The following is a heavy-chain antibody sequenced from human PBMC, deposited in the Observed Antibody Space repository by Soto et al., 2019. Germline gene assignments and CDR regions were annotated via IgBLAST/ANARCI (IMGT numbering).Heavy chain of an antibody. D-gene: IGHD3-10*01. CDR2: ITPMIGTT. Sequence: QVHLVQSGAEVKRPGSSVRVSCRASGGTFYTYAFTWVRQAPGQGLEWMGGITPMIGTTKYAQKFHGRVTFSADESASTDYMELSNLRSDDTAVYYGASDVSVMTSVFGFWGQGTLITVSS. CDR1: GGTFYTYA. V-gene: IGHV1-69*01. J-gene: IGHJ4*02. CDR3: ASDVSVMTSVFGF.